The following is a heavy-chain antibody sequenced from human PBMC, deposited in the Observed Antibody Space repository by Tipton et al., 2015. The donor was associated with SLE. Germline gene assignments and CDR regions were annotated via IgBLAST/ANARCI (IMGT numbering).Heavy chain of an antibody. V-gene: IGHV4-39*07. CDR2: VYYSGST. CDR1: GDSVTSSTYF. CDR3: ARLVSWPYYFDY. J-gene: IGHJ4*02. Sequence: TLSLTCTVSGDSVTSSTYFWGWIRQPPGKGLEWIGNVYYSGSTSYNPSLKRRVTLSVDTSKNQFSLKLSSVTAADTAVYYCARLVSWPYYFDYWGQGTLVTVSS. D-gene: IGHD6-13*01.